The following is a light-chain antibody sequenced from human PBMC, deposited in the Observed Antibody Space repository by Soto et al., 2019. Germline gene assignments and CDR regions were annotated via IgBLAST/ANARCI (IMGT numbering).Light chain of an antibody. Sequence: QSALTQPASVSGSPGQSITISCTGTSSDVGSYNLVSWYQQHPGKAPKLMIYEGSKRPSGVSNRFSGSKSGNTASLTISGLQAEDEADYYCCSYAGSPYVFGTGTEVTVL. CDR3: CSYAGSPYV. J-gene: IGLJ1*01. CDR2: EGS. V-gene: IGLV2-23*01. CDR1: SSDVGSYNL.